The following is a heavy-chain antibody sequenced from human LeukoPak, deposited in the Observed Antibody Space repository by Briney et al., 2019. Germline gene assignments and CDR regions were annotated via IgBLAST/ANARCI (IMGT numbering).Heavy chain of an antibody. J-gene: IGHJ4*02. Sequence: ASVKVSCKASGYTFTSYYMHLVRQAPGQGLEWMGIINPSGGSTSYAQKFQGRVTMTRDTSTSTVYMELSSLRSEDTAVYNCARDEVMATMDYWGQGTLVTVSS. CDR2: INPSGGST. CDR3: ARDEVMATMDY. CDR1: GYTFTSYY. D-gene: IGHD5-24*01. V-gene: IGHV1-46*01.